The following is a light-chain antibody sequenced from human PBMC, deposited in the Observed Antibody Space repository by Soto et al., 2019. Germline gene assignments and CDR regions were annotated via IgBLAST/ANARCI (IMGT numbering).Light chain of an antibody. CDR1: QNVNTN. J-gene: IGKJ1*01. CDR3: QQREQGWT. CDR2: GAS. Sequence: EMVMTQSPATLSVSPGERATLSCRASQNVNTNLIWYQQKPGQAPRLLIYGASTRATGIPARFRGSGSGTEVTLLIRILQSEDSAVYYCQQREQGWTFGQGTKVAI. V-gene: IGKV3-15*01.